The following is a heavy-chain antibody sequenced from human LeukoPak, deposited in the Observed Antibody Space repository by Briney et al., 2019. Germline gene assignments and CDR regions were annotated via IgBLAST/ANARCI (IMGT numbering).Heavy chain of an antibody. CDR3: ARIPITIFGVVKFYFDY. V-gene: IGHV3-48*03. Sequence: GGSLRLSCAASGFTFSSYEMNWVRQAPGKGLEWFSYISSSGSTIYYADSVKGRLTISRDNGKDSLDLQMNSLRAEDTAVYYCARIPITIFGVVKFYFDYWGQGTLVTVSS. D-gene: IGHD3-3*01. J-gene: IGHJ4*02. CDR2: ISSSGSTI. CDR1: GFTFSSYE.